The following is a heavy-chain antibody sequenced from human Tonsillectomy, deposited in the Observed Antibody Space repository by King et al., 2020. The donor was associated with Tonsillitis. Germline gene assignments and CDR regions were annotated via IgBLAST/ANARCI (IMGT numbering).Heavy chain of an antibody. V-gene: IGHV3-48*01. J-gene: IGHJ6*02. Sequence: VQLVESGGGLVQPGGSLRLSCAASGFTFSSYSMNWVRQAPGKGLEWVSYISSSSSTIYYADSVKGRFTISRDNAKNPLYLQMNSLRAEDTAVYYCAKPTGYGMDVWGQGTTVTVSS. CDR1: GFTFSSYS. D-gene: IGHD4-17*01. CDR3: AKPTGYGMDV. CDR2: ISSSSSTI.